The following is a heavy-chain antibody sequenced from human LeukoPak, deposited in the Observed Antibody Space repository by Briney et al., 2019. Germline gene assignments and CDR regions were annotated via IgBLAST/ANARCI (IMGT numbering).Heavy chain of an antibody. CDR1: GFTFSGYE. Sequence: GGSLRLSXAASGFTFSGYEMNWVRQAPGKGLEWVSYISSSGSTIYYADSVKGRFTISRDNAKNSLYLQMNSLRAEDTAVYYCARDPKTRGYSGYDLDYWGQGTLVTVSS. V-gene: IGHV3-48*03. CDR2: ISSSGSTI. D-gene: IGHD5-12*01. CDR3: ARDPKTRGYSGYDLDY. J-gene: IGHJ4*02.